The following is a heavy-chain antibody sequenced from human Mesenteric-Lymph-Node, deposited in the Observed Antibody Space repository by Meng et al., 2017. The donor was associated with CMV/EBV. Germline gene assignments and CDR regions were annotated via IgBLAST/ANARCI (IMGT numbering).Heavy chain of an antibody. CDR1: GYTFTGYY. V-gene: IGHV1-46*01. CDR2: INPSGGST. CDR3: ARDQIKDIVVVPAAPDY. Sequence: ASGKVSCKASGYTFTGYYMHWVRQAPGQGLEWMRIINPSGGSTSYAQKFQGRVTMTRDTSTSTVYMELSSLRSEDTAVYYCARDQIKDIVVVPAAPDYWGQGTLVTVSS. J-gene: IGHJ4*02. D-gene: IGHD2-2*01.